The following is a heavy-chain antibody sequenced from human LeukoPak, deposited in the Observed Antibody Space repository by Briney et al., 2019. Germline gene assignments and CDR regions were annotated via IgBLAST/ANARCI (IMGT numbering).Heavy chain of an antibody. D-gene: IGHD4-23*01. J-gene: IGHJ4*02. CDR3: ASYYGGKDYYFDY. Sequence: GESLKISCKASGYSFTTHWIGWVRQMPGKGLEWMGIIYPGDSDTRYSPSFQGQVTISADKSISTAYLQWSSLKASDTAMYYCASYYGGKDYYFDYWGQGTLVTVSS. CDR2: IYPGDSDT. CDR1: GYSFTTHW. V-gene: IGHV5-51*01.